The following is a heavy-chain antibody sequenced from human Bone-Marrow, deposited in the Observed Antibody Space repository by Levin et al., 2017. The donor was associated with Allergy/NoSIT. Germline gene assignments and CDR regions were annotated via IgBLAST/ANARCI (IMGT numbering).Heavy chain of an antibody. V-gene: IGHV3-30*03. D-gene: IGHD2-8*02. CDR3: AREKFTMVVWIIESYVDL. CDR1: GFTFKTYG. J-gene: IGHJ4*02. Sequence: GGSLRLSCAASGFTFKTYGMHWARQAPGKGLEGVAAISSDGSNEYYRASVKGRFTISRDNSKNILFLQMNSLRGEDRAFYYCAREKFTMVVWIIESYVDLWGQGPLVTVSS. CDR2: ISSDGSNE.